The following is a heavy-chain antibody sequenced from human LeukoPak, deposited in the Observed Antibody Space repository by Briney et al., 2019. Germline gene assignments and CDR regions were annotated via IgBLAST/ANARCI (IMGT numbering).Heavy chain of an antibody. CDR1: GGSISSYY. D-gene: IGHD2-2*01. V-gene: IGHV4-59*08. CDR2: IYYSGST. J-gene: IGHJ4*02. CDR3: ARVCSNTSCLLDY. Sequence: SETLSLTCTVSGGSISSYYWSWIRQPPGKGLEWIGYIYYSGSTSYNPSLKSRVTISVDTSKNQFSLKLSSVTAADTAVYYCARVCSNTSCLLDYWGQGTLVTVSS.